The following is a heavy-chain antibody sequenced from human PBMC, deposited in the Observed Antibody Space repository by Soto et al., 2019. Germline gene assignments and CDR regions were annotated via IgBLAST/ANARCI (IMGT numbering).Heavy chain of an antibody. D-gene: IGHD2-2*01. CDR1: GFTFSSYS. CDR2: ISSSGSTI. CDR3: AREGRYCSSTSCHRFIYC. J-gene: IGHJ4*02. V-gene: IGHV3-48*02. Sequence: EVQLVDSGGGLVQPGGSLSLSCAASGFTFSSYSMNWVRQAPGEGPEWVSYISSSGSTIYHADVVKGRFTISRDNAKTSLYLQMNSVRDADAAVYYCAREGRYCSSTSCHRFIYCWGQGTLVTVSS.